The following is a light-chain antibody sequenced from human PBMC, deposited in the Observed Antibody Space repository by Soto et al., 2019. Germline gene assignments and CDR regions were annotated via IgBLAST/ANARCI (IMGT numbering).Light chain of an antibody. Sequence: QSALTQPASVSGSPGQSITTSCTGTSSDVGGYKYVSWYQQHPGKAPKLMIYEVSNRPSGVSDRFSGSKSGNTASLTISGLQAEDEADYYCSSYTSSSPCVFGTGTKLTVL. V-gene: IGLV2-14*01. CDR1: SSDVGGYKY. J-gene: IGLJ1*01. CDR3: SSYTSSSPCV. CDR2: EVS.